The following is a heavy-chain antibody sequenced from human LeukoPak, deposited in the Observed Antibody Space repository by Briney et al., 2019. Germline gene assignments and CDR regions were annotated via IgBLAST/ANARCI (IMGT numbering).Heavy chain of an antibody. V-gene: IGHV5-51*01. CDR3: ARRSPLRGDAFDI. CDR2: IYPGDSDT. Sequence: GESLKISCKGSGYRFIDFSIGWVRQMPGRGLEWMGIIYPGDSDTRYSPSFQGQVTISADKSINTAYLQWSSLKASDTAMYYCARRSPLRGDAFDIWAQGTMVTVSS. J-gene: IGHJ3*02. D-gene: IGHD3-10*01. CDR1: GYRFIDFS.